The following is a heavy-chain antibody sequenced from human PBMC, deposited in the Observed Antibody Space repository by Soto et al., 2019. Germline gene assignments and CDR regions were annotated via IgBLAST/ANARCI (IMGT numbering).Heavy chain of an antibody. J-gene: IGHJ6*02. Sequence: RCLTCTVSGGSISSYYWSWVRQAPGKGLEWVAVIWDDGSNKYYADSVKGRFTISRDNSKNTLYLQMNSLRAEDTAVYYCARAHYYDSSGYYPYGMDVWGQGTTVTVSS. D-gene: IGHD3-22*01. CDR1: GGSISSYY. CDR3: ARAHYYDSSGYYPYGMDV. V-gene: IGHV3-33*08. CDR2: IWDDGSNK.